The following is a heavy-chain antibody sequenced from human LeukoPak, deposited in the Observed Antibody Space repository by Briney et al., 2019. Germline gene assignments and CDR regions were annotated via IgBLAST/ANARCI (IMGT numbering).Heavy chain of an antibody. CDR2: IYYSGRT. D-gene: IGHD3-9*01. CDR1: GGSISSGDYY. CDR3: ATYYDILTGYYS. V-gene: IGHV4-30-4*01. Sequence: SETLSLTCTVSGGSISSGDYYWSWIRQPPGKGLEWIGYIYYSGRTYYNPSLKSRIAVSIDTSKNQFSLKLSSVTAADTAVYYCATYYDILTGYYSWGQGTLVTVSS. J-gene: IGHJ4*02.